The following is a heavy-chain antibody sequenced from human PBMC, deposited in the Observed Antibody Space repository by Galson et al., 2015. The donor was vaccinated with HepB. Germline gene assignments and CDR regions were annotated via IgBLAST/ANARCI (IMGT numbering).Heavy chain of an antibody. CDR1: GFTFTSYG. V-gene: IGHV3-23*01. D-gene: IGHD2/OR15-2a*01. J-gene: IGHJ4*02. CDR2: ISRGGDTS. CDR3: VRGTTAPDY. Sequence: SLRLSCAACGFTFTSYGMSWVRQAPGKGLECVSAISRGGDTSDYADSVKGRFTVSRDSSTDTLYLRMNGLRADNTAIYYRVRGTTAPDYWGQGTLFTVSS.